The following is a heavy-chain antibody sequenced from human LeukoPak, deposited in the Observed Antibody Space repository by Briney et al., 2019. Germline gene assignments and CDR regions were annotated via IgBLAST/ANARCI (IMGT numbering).Heavy chain of an antibody. Sequence: GASVKVSCKASGGTFSSYAISWVRQAPGQGLEWMGGIIPIFGTANYAQKFQGRVTITADESTSTAYMELSSLRSEDTAVYYCAREMELVRYYYGMDVWGQGTTVTVSS. D-gene: IGHD6-6*01. V-gene: IGHV1-69*13. J-gene: IGHJ6*02. CDR1: GGTFSSYA. CDR3: AREMELVRYYYGMDV. CDR2: IIPIFGTA.